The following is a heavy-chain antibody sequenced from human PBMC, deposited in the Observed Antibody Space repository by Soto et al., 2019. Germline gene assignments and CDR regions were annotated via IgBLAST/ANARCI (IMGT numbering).Heavy chain of an antibody. CDR1: GFTFTDYY. CDR3: ARRLQWQLRPLDS. CDR2: INTLSTAI. Sequence: GGSLRLSCEGSGFTFTDYYMTWIRQAPGKGLEWVAYINTLSTAIYYADSVKGRFTISRDNAKNSLYLQMNGLRAEDTATYYCARRLQWQLRPLDSWGRGTLVTVSS. J-gene: IGHJ4*02. D-gene: IGHD6-19*01. V-gene: IGHV3-11*01.